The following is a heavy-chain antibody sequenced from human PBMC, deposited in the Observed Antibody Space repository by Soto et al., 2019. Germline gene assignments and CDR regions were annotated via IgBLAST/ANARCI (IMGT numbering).Heavy chain of an antibody. CDR2: ISSSGSTI. J-gene: IGHJ4*02. CDR3: ATVEMATMTFDY. Sequence: QVQLVESGGGWFKPGGSLRLSCAAPGFTFSDYYMSWIRQAPGKGLEWVSYISSSGSTIYYADSVKGRFTISRDNAKNSLYLQMNSLRAEDTAVYYCATVEMATMTFDYWGQGTLVTVSS. CDR1: GFTFSDYY. V-gene: IGHV3-11*01. D-gene: IGHD5-12*01.